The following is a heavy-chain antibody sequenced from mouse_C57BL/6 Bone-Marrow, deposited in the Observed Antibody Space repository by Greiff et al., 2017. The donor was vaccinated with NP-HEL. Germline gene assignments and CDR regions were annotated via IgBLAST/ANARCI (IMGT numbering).Heavy chain of an antibody. J-gene: IGHJ2*01. V-gene: IGHV3-2*02. CDR2: ISYSGRT. CDR3: SRASYYYGDSLDY. D-gene: IGHD1-1*02. CDR1: GYSITSDYA. Sequence: EVQLVESGPGLVKPSQSLSLTCTVTGYSITSDYAWNWIRQFPGNKLEWMGYISYSGRTSYSPSLKSRISITRDTSKNQFFLQLNSVTTEETATYYCSRASYYYGDSLDYWGQGTTLTVSS.